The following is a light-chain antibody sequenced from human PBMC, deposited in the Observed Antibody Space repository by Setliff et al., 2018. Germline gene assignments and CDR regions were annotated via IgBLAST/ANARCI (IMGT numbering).Light chain of an antibody. Sequence: QSALTQPASVSGSPGQSITISCTGTASDVGAYNFVSWYQQHPGKAPNLMIYDVDNRPSGVSNRFSGSKSGNTASLTISGLQAEDEADYYCCSHTRSSTWVFGGGTKVTVL. J-gene: IGLJ3*02. CDR3: CSHTRSSTWV. CDR2: DVD. CDR1: ASDVGAYNF. V-gene: IGLV2-14*01.